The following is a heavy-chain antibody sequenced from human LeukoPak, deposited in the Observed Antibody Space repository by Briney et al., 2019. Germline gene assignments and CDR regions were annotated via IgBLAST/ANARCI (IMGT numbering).Heavy chain of an antibody. J-gene: IGHJ5*02. CDR2: VYYSGGT. CDR1: GGSISSGNYY. Sequence: SETLSLTCTVSGGSISSGNYYWSWIRQHPGKGLEWIVHVYYSGGTRHNPSLESRPTISVDTNKNQFSLKLSSVTAADTAIYFCARGLGSSTSNWFDPWGQGTLVTVSS. CDR3: ARGLGSSTSNWFDP. D-gene: IGHD6-13*01. V-gene: IGHV4-31*03.